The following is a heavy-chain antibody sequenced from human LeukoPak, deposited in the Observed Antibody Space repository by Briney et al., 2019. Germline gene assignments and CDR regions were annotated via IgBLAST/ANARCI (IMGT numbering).Heavy chain of an antibody. CDR3: ASERGGYDYNWFDP. D-gene: IGHD5-12*01. J-gene: IGHJ5*02. CDR1: GYTLIELS. V-gene: IGHV1-24*01. CDR2: FDPEDGET. Sequence: ASVKVSCKVSGYTLIELSMHCVRQAPGKGLEWMGGFDPEDGETIYAQKFQGRVTMTEDTSTDTAYMELSSLRSEDTAVYYCASERGGYDYNWFDPWGQGTLVTVSS.